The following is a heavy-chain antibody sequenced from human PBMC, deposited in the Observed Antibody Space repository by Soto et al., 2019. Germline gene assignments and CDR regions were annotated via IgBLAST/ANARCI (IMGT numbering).Heavy chain of an antibody. D-gene: IGHD1-26*01. CDR2: IWYDGSNK. Sequence: GGSLRLACAASGFTFSSYWMSWVRQAPGKGLEWVAVIWYDGSNKYYADSVKGRFTISRDNSKNTLYLQMNSLRAEDTAVYYCARVLLGAASENPPDAFDIWGQRTMVTGSS. CDR1: GFTFSSYW. V-gene: IGHV3-33*08. CDR3: ARVLLGAASENPPDAFDI. J-gene: IGHJ3*02.